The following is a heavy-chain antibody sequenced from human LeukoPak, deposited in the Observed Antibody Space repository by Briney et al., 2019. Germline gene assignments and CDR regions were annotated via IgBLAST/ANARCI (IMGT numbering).Heavy chain of an antibody. CDR2: IYSGGST. D-gene: IGHD6-19*01. CDR1: GFTVSSNY. J-gene: IGHJ4*02. CDR3: ARDPPAHSSGWYGDY. Sequence: PGGSLRLSCAASGFTVSSNYMSWVRQAPGKGLEWVSVIYSGGSTYYADSVKGRFTISRDNSKNTLYLQMNSLRAEDTAVYYCARDPPAHSSGWYGDYWGQGTLVTVSS. V-gene: IGHV3-66*01.